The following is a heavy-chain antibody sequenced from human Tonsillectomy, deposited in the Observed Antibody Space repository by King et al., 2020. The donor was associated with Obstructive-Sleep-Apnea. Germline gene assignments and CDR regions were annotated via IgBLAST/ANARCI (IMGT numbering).Heavy chain of an antibody. J-gene: IGHJ4*02. V-gene: IGHV4-38-2*02. CDR3: AREFRDGYNYLGFDY. CDR1: GYSISSGYY. Sequence: VQLQESGPGLVKPSETLSLTCTVSGYSISSGYYWGWIRQPPGKGLEWIGSIYHSGSTYYNPSLKRRVTISVDTSKNQFSLKLSSVTAADTAVYYCAREFRDGYNYLGFDYWGQGTLVTVSS. D-gene: IGHD5-24*01. CDR2: IYHSGST.